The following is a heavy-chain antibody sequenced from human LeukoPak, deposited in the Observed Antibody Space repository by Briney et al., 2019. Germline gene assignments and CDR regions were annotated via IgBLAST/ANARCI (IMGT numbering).Heavy chain of an antibody. Sequence: GGSLRLSCAASGFTVSSNYMSWVRQAPGKGLEWVSVIYSGGGTYYADSVKGRFTISRHNSKNTLYLQMNSLRAEDTAVYYCARVTPGDYFDYWGQGTLVTVSS. CDR1: GFTVSSNY. CDR3: ARVTPGDYFDY. D-gene: IGHD7-27*01. J-gene: IGHJ4*02. CDR2: IYSGGGT. V-gene: IGHV3-53*04.